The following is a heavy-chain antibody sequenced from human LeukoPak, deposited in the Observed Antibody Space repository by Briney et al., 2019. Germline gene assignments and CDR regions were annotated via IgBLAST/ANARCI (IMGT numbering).Heavy chain of an antibody. Sequence: ASVKVSCTASGYTFTIYAISWARQAPGQGLEWMGWISTYNDYTNYAQKLQGRVTMTTDTSTSTAYMELTGLRSDDTAVFDCASLGDGYGSGSYAPLDFWGQGTLVTVSS. J-gene: IGHJ4*02. D-gene: IGHD3-10*01. V-gene: IGHV1-18*04. CDR2: ISTYNDYT. CDR1: GYTFTIYA. CDR3: ASLGDGYGSGSYAPLDF.